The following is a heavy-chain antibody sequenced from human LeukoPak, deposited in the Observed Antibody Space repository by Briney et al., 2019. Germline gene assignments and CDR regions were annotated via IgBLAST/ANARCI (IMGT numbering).Heavy chain of an antibody. Sequence: SETLSLTCAVYGGSFSGYYWSWIRQPPGKGLEWIGEINHSGSTNYNPSLKSRVTISVDTSKNQFSLKLSSVTAADTAVYYCARHQRAGYNYWGQGTLVTVSS. J-gene: IGHJ4*02. CDR2: INHSGST. V-gene: IGHV4-34*01. CDR3: ARHQRAGYNY. D-gene: IGHD3-9*01. CDR1: GGSFSGYY.